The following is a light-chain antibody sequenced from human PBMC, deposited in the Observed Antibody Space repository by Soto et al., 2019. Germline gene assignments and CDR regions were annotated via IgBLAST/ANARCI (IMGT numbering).Light chain of an antibody. J-gene: IGKJ4*01. CDR1: QNINSY. Sequence: IRMTQSPLSLSASVGDKVTLTCRTSQNINSYLSWYQQKPGKAPRLLIYGASSLQVGVPSRFIGSGSGTDFTLTITSLQPEDFATYYCQQSYSFLSFAGGTKV. V-gene: IGKV1-39*01. CDR3: QQSYSFLS. CDR2: GAS.